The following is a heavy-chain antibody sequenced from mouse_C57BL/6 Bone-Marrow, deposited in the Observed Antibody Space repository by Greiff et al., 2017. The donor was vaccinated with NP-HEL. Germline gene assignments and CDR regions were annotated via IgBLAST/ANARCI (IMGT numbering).Heavy chain of an antibody. CDR3: ARPVGYYGSYYYAMDY. CDR1: GFTFSDYG. V-gene: IGHV5-17*01. D-gene: IGHD1-1*01. Sequence: EVQLVESGGGLVKPGGSLKLSCAASGFTFSDYGMHWVRQAPEKGLEWVAYISSGSSTIYYADTVKGRFTISRDNAKNTLFLQMTSLRSEDTAMYYCARPVGYYGSYYYAMDYWGQGTSVTVSS. J-gene: IGHJ4*01. CDR2: ISSGSSTI.